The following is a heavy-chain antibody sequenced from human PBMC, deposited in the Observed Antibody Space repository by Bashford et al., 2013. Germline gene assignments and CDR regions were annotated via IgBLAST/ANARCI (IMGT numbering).Heavy chain of an antibody. CDR2: SIAVGAP. J-gene: IGHJ4*02. D-gene: IGHD2-15*01. Sequence: DPVPHLRVSGGSISSRNWYWSWIRQPPGRDWSGLGVSIAVGAPTTTLPSRVESPMSVDISTNQIFLKLISVTAADTAVYYCAREEDTCSSGSCWGLFDYWGQGTLVTVSS. V-gene: IGHV4-61*02. CDR3: AREEDTCSSGSCWGLFDY. CDR1: GGSISSRNWY.